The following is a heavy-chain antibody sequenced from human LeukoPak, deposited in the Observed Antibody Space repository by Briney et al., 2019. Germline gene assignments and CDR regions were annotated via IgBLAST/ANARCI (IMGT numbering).Heavy chain of an antibody. V-gene: IGHV3-23*01. Sequence: QSGGSLRLACAASGFTFSSYAMSWVRQAPGKGLELEWVSGISGSGGSTYYADSVKGRFTISRDNSKNTLYLQMNSLRAEDTAVYYCAKRVYYYFDYWGQGTLVTVSS. CDR2: ISGSGGST. CDR3: AKRVYYYFDY. D-gene: IGHD2-8*01. J-gene: IGHJ4*02. CDR1: GFTFSSYA.